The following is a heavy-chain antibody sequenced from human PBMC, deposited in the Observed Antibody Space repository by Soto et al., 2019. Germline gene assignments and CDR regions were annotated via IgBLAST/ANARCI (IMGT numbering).Heavy chain of an antibody. Sequence: EVQLLESGGGLVQPGGSLRLSCAASGFTFSSYDMSWVRQAPGKGLEWVSAISGSGGSTYYADSVKGRFTISRDNSKNTLYLQMNSLRAEDTAVYYCEKAPLHIVAKGPVWGKGTTVTVSS. CDR1: GFTFSSYD. D-gene: IGHD5-12*01. CDR3: EKAPLHIVAKGPV. V-gene: IGHV3-23*01. CDR2: ISGSGGST. J-gene: IGHJ6*04.